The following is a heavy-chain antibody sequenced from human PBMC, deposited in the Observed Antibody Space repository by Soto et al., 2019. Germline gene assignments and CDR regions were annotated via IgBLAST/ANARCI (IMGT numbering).Heavy chain of an antibody. D-gene: IGHD1-7*01. V-gene: IGHV4-34*01. CDR3: ARDLNWNYASSSFDP. CDR2: INHSGST. Sequence: SETLSLTCAVYGGSFSGYYWSWIRQPPGKGLEWIGEINHSGSTNYNPSLKSRVTISVDTSKNQFSLKLSSVTAADTAVYYCARDLNWNYASSSFDPWGQGTLVPVSS. J-gene: IGHJ5*02. CDR1: GGSFSGYY.